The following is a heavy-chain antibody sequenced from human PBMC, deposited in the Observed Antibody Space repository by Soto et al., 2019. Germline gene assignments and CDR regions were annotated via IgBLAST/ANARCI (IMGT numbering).Heavy chain of an antibody. CDR1: GGSISSSSYY. CDR2: IYYSGST. Sequence: PSETLSLTCTVSGGSISSSSYYWGWIRQPPGKGLERIGSIYYSGSTYYNPSLKSRVTISVDTSKKQFSLKLSSVTAADTAVYYCARRVELLALDYWGQGTLVTVSS. D-gene: IGHD1-26*01. V-gene: IGHV4-39*01. CDR3: ARRVELLALDY. J-gene: IGHJ4*02.